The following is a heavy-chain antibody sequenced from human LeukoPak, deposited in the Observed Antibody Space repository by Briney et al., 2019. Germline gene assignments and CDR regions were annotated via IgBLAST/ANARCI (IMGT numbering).Heavy chain of an antibody. CDR3: ATVFDF. J-gene: IGHJ4*02. CDR2: IDADGSST. Sequence: HWVRQVPGKGLVWVARIDADGSSTSYADSVQGRFTISRDNAKNTLYLQMNSLRVEDTAVYYCATVFDFWGQGTLVTVSS. V-gene: IGHV3-74*01.